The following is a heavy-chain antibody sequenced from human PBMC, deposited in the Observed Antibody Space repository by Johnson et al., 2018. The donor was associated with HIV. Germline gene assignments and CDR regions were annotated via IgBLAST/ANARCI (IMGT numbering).Heavy chain of an antibody. J-gene: IGHJ3*02. D-gene: IGHD3-22*01. CDR2: ISYDGSKK. Sequence: QVQLVESGGGVVQPGGSLRLSCAASEFTFSAFGMHWVRQAPGKGLEWVAVISYDGSKKYYADSVKGRFTISRDNSKNTLYLQMNSLRAEDTAVYYCAKGDPSGEDSSGSLEAFDIWGQGTMVTVSS. V-gene: IGHV3-30*18. CDR1: EFTFSAFG. CDR3: AKGDPSGEDSSGSLEAFDI.